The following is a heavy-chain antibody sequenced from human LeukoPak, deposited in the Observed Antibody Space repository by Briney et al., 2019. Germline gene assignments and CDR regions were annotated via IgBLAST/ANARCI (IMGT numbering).Heavy chain of an antibody. CDR2: LNSDGSST. CDR3: ARDPRNYGSGSYSDY. CDR1: GFTFSSQW. J-gene: IGHJ4*02. D-gene: IGHD3-10*01. Sequence: GGSLRLSYAASGFTFSSQWMHWVRQAPGKGLVWVSRLNSDGSSTNYADSVKGRFTISRDNAKNTLYLQMNNLRVEDTAVYYCARDPRNYGSGSYSDYWGQGTLVTVSS. V-gene: IGHV3-74*01.